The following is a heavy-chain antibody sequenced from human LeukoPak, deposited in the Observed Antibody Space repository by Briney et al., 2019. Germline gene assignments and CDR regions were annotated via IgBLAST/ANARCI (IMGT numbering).Heavy chain of an antibody. J-gene: IGHJ4*02. CDR2: ISFDGTNK. D-gene: IGHD2-2*01. CDR1: GLTFSIYA. V-gene: IGHV3-30*18. Sequence: GGSLRLSCAASGLTFSIYAMHWVRQAPGKGLEWVAIISFDGTNKYYADSVRGRFTTSRDNSKNTLYLQMNSLRAEDTAVYYCAKGDKVVPAAFDYWGQGTLVTVSS. CDR3: AKGDKVVPAAFDY.